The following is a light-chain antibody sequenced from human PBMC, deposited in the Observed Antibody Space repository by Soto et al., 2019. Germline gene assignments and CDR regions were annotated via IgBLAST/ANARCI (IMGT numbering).Light chain of an antibody. Sequence: EIVLTQSPGTLSLSRGERVTLSCRATQSVSANYLAWYQQKPGQAPRLIIYAATSRATGISDRFSGSGSGTDFTLTISRLEPEDIAVYYCQQYASSPITFGQGTRLEIK. CDR1: QSVSANY. V-gene: IGKV3-20*01. CDR3: QQYASSPIT. CDR2: AAT. J-gene: IGKJ5*01.